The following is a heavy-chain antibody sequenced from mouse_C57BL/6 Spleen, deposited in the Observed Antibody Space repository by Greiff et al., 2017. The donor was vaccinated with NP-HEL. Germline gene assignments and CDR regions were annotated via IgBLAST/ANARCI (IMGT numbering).Heavy chain of an antibody. D-gene: IGHD1-1*01. CDR3: ARRYYGSSCGYFDV. CDR1: GYSFTGYY. J-gene: IGHJ1*03. Sequence: VQLQQSGPELVKPGASVKISCKASGYSFTGYYMNWVKQSPEKSLEWIGEINPSTGGTTYNQKFKAKATLTVDKSSSTAYMQLKSLTSEDSAVYYCARRYYGSSCGYFDVWGTVTTVTVSS. V-gene: IGHV1-42*01. CDR2: INPSTGGT.